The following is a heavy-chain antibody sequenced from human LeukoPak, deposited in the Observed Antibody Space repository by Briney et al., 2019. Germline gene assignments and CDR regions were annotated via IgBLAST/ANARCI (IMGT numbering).Heavy chain of an antibody. V-gene: IGHV4-34*01. CDR1: GGSFSGYY. CDR3: ARGLTVTTRYYYYMDV. CDR2: INHSGST. J-gene: IGHJ6*03. Sequence: SETLSLTCAVYGGSFSGYYWSWIRQPPGKGLEWIGEINHSGSTNYNPSLKSRVTISVDTSKNQFSLKLSSVTAAGTAVYYCARGLTVTTRYYYYMDVWGKGTTVTISS. D-gene: IGHD4-17*01.